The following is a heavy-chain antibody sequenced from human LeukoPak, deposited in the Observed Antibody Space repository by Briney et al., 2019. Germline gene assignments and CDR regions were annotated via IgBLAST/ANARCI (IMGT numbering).Heavy chain of an antibody. Sequence: PGGSLRLSCAASGFTFSSYWMHWVRQAPGKGLVWVSRINIDGSTTNYADSVKGRFTISRDNAKNTLYLQMNSLRAEDTAVYYCAKDQVSGEGWYGDYWGQGTLVTVSS. J-gene: IGHJ4*02. CDR1: GFTFSSYW. D-gene: IGHD6-19*01. CDR2: INIDGSTT. CDR3: AKDQVSGEGWYGDY. V-gene: IGHV3-74*01.